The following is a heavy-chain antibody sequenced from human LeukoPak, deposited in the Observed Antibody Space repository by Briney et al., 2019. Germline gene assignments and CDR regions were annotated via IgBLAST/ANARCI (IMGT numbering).Heavy chain of an antibody. CDR3: ARADPYGDYGDY. CDR1: GFTFSTCG. V-gene: IGHV3-74*01. Sequence: PGGSLRLSCAASGFTFSTCGMSWVRQAPGKGLVWVSRINSDGSSTSYADSVKGRFTISRDNAKNTLYLQMNSLRAEDTAVYYCARADPYGDYGDYWGQGTLVTVSS. CDR2: INSDGSST. D-gene: IGHD4-17*01. J-gene: IGHJ4*02.